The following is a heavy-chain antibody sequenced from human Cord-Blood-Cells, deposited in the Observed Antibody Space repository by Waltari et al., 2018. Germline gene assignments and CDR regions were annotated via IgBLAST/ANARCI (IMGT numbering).Heavy chain of an antibody. CDR1: GFTFSSYE. V-gene: IGHV3-48*03. J-gene: IGHJ4*02. CDR3: ARDSIQLWGIAAAGFDY. Sequence: EVQLVESGGGLVQPGGSLRLSCAASGFTFSSYEMNWVCQAPGKGLEWVSYISSSGSTIYSADSVKGRFTSSRDNAKNSLYLQMNSLRAEDTAVYYCARDSIQLWGIAAAGFDYWGQGTLVTVSS. D-gene: IGHD6-13*01. CDR2: ISSSGSTI.